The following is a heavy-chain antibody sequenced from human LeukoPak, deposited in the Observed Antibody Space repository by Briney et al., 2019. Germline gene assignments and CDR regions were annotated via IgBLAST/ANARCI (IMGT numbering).Heavy chain of an antibody. V-gene: IGHV4-31*03. Sequence: RPSQTLSLTCTVSGGSISSGGYSWSWIRQHPGKGLEWIGYIYYSGSTYYNPSLKSRVTISVDTSKNQFSLKLSSVTAADTAVYYCARGGGTPVSYFDYWGQGTLVTVSS. CDR2: IYYSGST. CDR3: ARGGGTPVSYFDY. D-gene: IGHD4-11*01. CDR1: GGSISSGGYS. J-gene: IGHJ4*02.